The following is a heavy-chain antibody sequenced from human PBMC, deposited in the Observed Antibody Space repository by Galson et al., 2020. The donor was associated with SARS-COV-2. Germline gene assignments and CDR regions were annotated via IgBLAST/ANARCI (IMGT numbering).Heavy chain of an antibody. Sequence: SVKGRFTISRDNAKSSLFLQMNSLRTEDTALYFCAKDVGSGYCSSSTCRYIESWGQGTLVTVSS. V-gene: IGHV3-9*01. D-gene: IGHD2-2*01. CDR3: AKDVGSGYCSSSTCRYIES. J-gene: IGHJ4*02.